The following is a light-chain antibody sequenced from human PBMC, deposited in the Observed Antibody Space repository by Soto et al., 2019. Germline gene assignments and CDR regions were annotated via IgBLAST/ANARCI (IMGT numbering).Light chain of an antibody. V-gene: IGKV1-5*01. J-gene: IGKJ1*01. CDR1: QSISSW. Sequence: DIQMTQSPSTLSASVGDRVTITCRASQSISSWLAWYQHKPGKAPKLLIYDASSLESGVPSRFSGSGSGTEVTLTISSLQPDDFATYYCQQYNSYSWTFGQETKVEIK. CDR3: QQYNSYSWT. CDR2: DAS.